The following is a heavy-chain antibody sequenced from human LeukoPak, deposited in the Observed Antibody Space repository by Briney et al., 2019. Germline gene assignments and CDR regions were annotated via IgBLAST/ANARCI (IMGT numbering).Heavy chain of an antibody. D-gene: IGHD3-22*01. J-gene: IGHJ6*02. CDR1: GFTFSSYS. CDR2: ISYDGSNK. CDR3: ARDCNSYDSSGYSHYYYYGMDV. V-gene: IGHV3-30*03. Sequence: GGSLRLSCAASGFTFSSYSMNWVRQAPGKGLEWVAVISYDGSNKYYADSVKGRFTISRDNSKNTLYLQMNSLRAEDTAVYYCARDCNSYDSSGYSHYYYYGMDVWGQGTTVTVSS.